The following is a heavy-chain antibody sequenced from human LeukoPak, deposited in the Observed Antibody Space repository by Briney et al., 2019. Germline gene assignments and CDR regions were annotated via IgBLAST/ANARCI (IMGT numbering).Heavy chain of an antibody. J-gene: IGHJ3*02. Sequence: SETLSLTCAVYGGSFSGYYWSWIRQPPGKGLEWIGEINHSGSTNYSPSLKSRVTISVDTSKNQFSLKLSSVTAADTAVYYCAIQYYYDSSGQLAFDIWGQGTMVTVSS. CDR2: INHSGST. CDR1: GGSFSGYY. CDR3: AIQYYYDSSGQLAFDI. D-gene: IGHD3-22*01. V-gene: IGHV4-34*01.